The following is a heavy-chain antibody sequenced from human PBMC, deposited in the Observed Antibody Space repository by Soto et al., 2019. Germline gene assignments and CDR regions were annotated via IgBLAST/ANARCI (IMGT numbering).Heavy chain of an antibody. J-gene: IGHJ4*02. Sequence: SVTLSRTGSVTGGSISGRICYWGWIRQPPGKGLEWIGSIYYSGSTYNDPSLRSRVSMSIDTSKDQFSLKLKSVTAADTALYFCARQRTSVVTQAYFDVWGPGSLVTVSS. V-gene: IGHV4-39*01. CDR2: IYYSGST. CDR1: GGSISGRICY. CDR3: ARQRTSVVTQAYFDV. D-gene: IGHD2-21*02.